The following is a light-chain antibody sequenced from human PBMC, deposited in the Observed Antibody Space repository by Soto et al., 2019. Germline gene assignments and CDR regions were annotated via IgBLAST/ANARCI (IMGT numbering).Light chain of an antibody. V-gene: IGKV3-20*01. CDR1: QSVSSNH. CDR3: QQYGSSPTWT. CDR2: NAS. Sequence: ESVLTQSPGTLSLSPGERATLSCRASQSVSSNHLAWYQQKPVRAPRLLIYNASNRATGIPDRFSGSGSGTYVTITISRLEPDDSAVYYCQQYGSSPTWTFGQGTKVEIK. J-gene: IGKJ1*01.